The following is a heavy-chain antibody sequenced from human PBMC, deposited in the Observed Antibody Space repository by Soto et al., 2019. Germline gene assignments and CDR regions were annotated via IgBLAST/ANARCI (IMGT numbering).Heavy chain of an antibody. V-gene: IGHV1-18*01. Sequence: QVQLLQSGGEVKEPGASVKVSCKTSGYTFTSYAISWVRQAPGQGLEWLGWVSPYNGYTSYAQRFQSRLTMATDTSTMTASMDLRSLTSDDTAVYYCARHPRGENQQALVDPWGQGTLVTVSS. D-gene: IGHD2-2*01. CDR1: GYTFTSYA. J-gene: IGHJ5*02. CDR3: ARHPRGENQQALVDP. CDR2: VSPYNGYT.